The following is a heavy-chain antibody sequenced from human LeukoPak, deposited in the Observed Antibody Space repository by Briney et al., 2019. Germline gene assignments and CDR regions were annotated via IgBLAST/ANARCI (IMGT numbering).Heavy chain of an antibody. CDR2: ISSSSSYI. CDR1: GFTFSSYS. Sequence: GGSLRLSCAASGFTFSSYSMNWVRQAPGKGLEWISSISSSSSYIYYADSVKGRFTISRDNAKNSLYLQMNSLRAEDTAVYYCARDRYYYDSSGQDYGWGQGTLVTVSS. CDR3: ARDRYYYDSSGQDYG. D-gene: IGHD3-22*01. J-gene: IGHJ4*02. V-gene: IGHV3-21*01.